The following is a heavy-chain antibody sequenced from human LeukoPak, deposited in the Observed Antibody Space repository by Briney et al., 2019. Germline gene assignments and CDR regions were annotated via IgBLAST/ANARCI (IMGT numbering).Heavy chain of an antibody. J-gene: IGHJ4*02. CDR3: AKEKCSTILTGYCPFDS. CDR2: VSSSDDNR. Sequence: GGSLRLSCAASGFTFSSYAMSWVRQAPGKGLEWVSVVSSSDDNRYYTDSVRGRFTISRDNSKNTLYLQMNSLRAEDTAVYYCAKEKCSTILTGYCPFDSWGQGTLVTVSS. D-gene: IGHD3-9*01. CDR1: GFTFSSYA. V-gene: IGHV3-23*01.